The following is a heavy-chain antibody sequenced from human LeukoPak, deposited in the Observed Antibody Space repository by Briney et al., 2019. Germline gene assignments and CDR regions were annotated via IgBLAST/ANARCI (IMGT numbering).Heavy chain of an antibody. CDR2: MSSSGIS. J-gene: IGHJ3*02. D-gene: IGHD2-8*02. Sequence: SETLSLTCTVSNVSISSDTYFWSWLRQPAGKGLEWIGRMSSSGISTYSPSLKSRVTISVDTSKNQFSLKLSSVTAADTAVYYCARVSGGYPTWGAFDIWGQGTMVTVSS. V-gene: IGHV4-61*10. CDR1: NVSISSDTYF. CDR3: ARVSGGYPTWGAFDI.